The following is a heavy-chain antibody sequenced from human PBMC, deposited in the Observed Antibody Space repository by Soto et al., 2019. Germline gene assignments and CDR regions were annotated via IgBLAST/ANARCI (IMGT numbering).Heavy chain of an antibody. CDR1: GFRFSDYP. J-gene: IGHJ6*02. V-gene: IGHV3-7*03. CDR3: VRGTPTPGLDI. Sequence: FLRLSCAGSGFRFSDYPLNWVRQAPGQGLEWVATINRCGNSTNYVDSVRGRFSTSRDNTRNSFYLNMDSLRVGDTATYYCVRGTPTPGLDIWGRGTTVTVSS. CDR2: INRCGNST. D-gene: IGHD1-1*01.